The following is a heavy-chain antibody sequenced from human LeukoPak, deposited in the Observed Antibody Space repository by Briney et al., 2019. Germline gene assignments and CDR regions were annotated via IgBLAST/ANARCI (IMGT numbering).Heavy chain of an antibody. D-gene: IGHD2-2*01. V-gene: IGHV3-48*03. J-gene: IGHJ4*02. Sequence: GGSLRLSCAASGFTFSSYEMNWVRQAPGKGLEWVSYISSSGSTIYYADSVKGRFTISRDNAKNSLYLQMNSLRAEDTAVYYCASRSSRSFDYWGQGTLVTVSS. CDR2: ISSSGSTI. CDR1: GFTFSSYE. CDR3: ASRSSRSFDY.